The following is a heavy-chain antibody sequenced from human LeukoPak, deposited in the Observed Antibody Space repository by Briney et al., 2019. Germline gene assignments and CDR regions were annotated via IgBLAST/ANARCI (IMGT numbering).Heavy chain of an antibody. CDR2: VCYTGST. CDR3: ARLFYTSGWYYFDY. D-gene: IGHD6-19*01. J-gene: IGHJ4*02. V-gene: IGHV4-61*03. CDR1: GGSVNSETYC. Sequence: SETLSLTCTVSGGSVNSETYCWTWIRQPPGKGLEWIGFVCYTGSTNYYPSLTSRVTISVDTSKNHFSLKLRSVTAADTAVYYCARLFYTSGWYYFDYWGQGTLVTVSS.